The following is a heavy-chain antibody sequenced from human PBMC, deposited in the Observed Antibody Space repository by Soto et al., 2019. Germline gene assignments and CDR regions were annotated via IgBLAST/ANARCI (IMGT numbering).Heavy chain of an antibody. CDR1: GGTFSSYA. Sequence: GPPVKVSCKASGGTFSSYAISWVRQAPGQGLEWMGGIIPIFGTAYYAQKFQGRVTITADESTSTAYMELSSLRSEDTAVYYCARVVPGRPCWFDPWGQGTLVTVSS. J-gene: IGHJ5*02. D-gene: IGHD6-6*01. V-gene: IGHV1-69*13. CDR3: ARVVPGRPCWFDP. CDR2: IIPIFGTA.